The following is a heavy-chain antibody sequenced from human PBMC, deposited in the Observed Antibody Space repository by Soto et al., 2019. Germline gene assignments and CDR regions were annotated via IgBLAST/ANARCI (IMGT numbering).Heavy chain of an antibody. CDR1: GFTFSSYG. V-gene: IGHV3-30*03. D-gene: IGHD3-10*01. CDR2: ISYDGSNK. J-gene: IGHJ6*02. CDR3: ARDIRYGSGTPVWYYYGMDV. Sequence: PGGSLRLSCAASGFTFSSYGMHWVRQAPGKGLEWVAVISYDGSNKYYADSVKGRFTISRDNSKNTLYLQMNSLRAEDTAVYYCARDIRYGSGTPVWYYYGMDVWGQGTTVTVSS.